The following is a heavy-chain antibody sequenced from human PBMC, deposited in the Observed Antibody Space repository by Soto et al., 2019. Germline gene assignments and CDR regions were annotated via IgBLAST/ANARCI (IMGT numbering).Heavy chain of an antibody. V-gene: IGHV3-48*04. J-gene: IGHJ4*02. D-gene: IGHD5-12*01. CDR1: GFTFSSYS. CDR2: INSSSSTI. Sequence: GGSQRLSCAASGFTFSSYSMNWVRQAPGKGLEWVSYINSSSSTIYYADSVKGRFTISRDNAENSLYLQMNSLRAEDTAVYYCARGLYSGWHYFDYWGQGTLVTVSS. CDR3: ARGLYSGWHYFDY.